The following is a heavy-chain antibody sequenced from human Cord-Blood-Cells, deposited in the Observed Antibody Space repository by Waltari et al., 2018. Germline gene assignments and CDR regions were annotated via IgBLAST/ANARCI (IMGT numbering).Heavy chain of an antibody. CDR2: INAGNVNT. CDR3: ARNANYDFWSGYIYNWFDP. V-gene: IGHV1-3*01. D-gene: IGHD3-3*01. J-gene: IGHJ5*02. CDR1: GYTFTSYA. Sequence: QVQLVQSGAEVKKPGASVKVSCKASGYTFTSYAMHWVRQAPGQRLGWMGWINAGNVNTKYSQKFQGRVTITRDTSGSTAYMELSSLRSEDTAVYYCARNANYDFWSGYIYNWFDPWGQGTLVTVSS.